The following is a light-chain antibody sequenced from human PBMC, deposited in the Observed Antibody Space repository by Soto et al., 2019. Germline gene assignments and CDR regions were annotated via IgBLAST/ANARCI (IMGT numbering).Light chain of an antibody. CDR2: ATS. CDR3: HPYHRPPLT. CDR1: QSIRNN. V-gene: IGKV3D-15*01. Sequence: EILMTQYPATLSLSPGEGVTLSCRASQSIRNNLAWYQNKPGQAPRLLIYATSTRATGIPAKLSGSRSGPDFSLTISRLQHEDSEIYYCHPYHRPPLTFGRGTKVDIK. J-gene: IGKJ2*01.